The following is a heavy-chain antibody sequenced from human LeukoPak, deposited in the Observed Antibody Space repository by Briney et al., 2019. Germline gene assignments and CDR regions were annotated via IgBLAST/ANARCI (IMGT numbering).Heavy chain of an antibody. D-gene: IGHD6-19*01. V-gene: IGHV4-61*01. J-gene: IGHJ3*02. CDR3: ARGMAVAGLDAFDI. CDR1: GGSVSSGSYY. CDR2: IYYSGST. Sequence: SETLSLTCTASGGSVSSGSYYWSWIRQPPGKGLEWIGYIYYSGSTNYNPSLKSRVTISVDTSKNQFSLKLSSVTAADTAVYYCARGMAVAGLDAFDIWGQGTMVTVPS.